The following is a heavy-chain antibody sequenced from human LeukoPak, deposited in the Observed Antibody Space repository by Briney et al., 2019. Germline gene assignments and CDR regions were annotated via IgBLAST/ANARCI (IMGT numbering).Heavy chain of an antibody. CDR1: GGSISSSRYY. V-gene: IGHV4-39*01. J-gene: IGHJ4*02. D-gene: IGHD3-22*01. CDR3: ALSYLDSSGSLFGF. Sequence: PSETLSLTCTVSGGSISSSRYYWGWIRQPPGKGLEWIGSVYSSGNTYYNASLKSRVTISVDTSSNQFSLKLSSVTAADTAVYYCALSYLDSSGSLFGFWGQGTLVTVSS. CDR2: VYSSGNT.